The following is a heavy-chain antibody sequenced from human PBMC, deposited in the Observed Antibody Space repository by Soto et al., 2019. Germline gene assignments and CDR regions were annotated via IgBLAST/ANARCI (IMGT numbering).Heavy chain of an antibody. V-gene: IGHV1-69*08. CDR1: GGTFSSYT. J-gene: IGHJ4*02. CDR2: IIPILGIA. CDR3: AREPTVTLLPEGFDY. D-gene: IGHD4-17*01. Sequence: QVQLVQSGAEVKKPGSSVKVSCKASGGTFSSYTISWVRQAPGQGLEWMGRIIPILGIANYAQKFQGRVTITADKSTSTAYMELSSLRAEDTAVYYCAREPTVTLLPEGFDYWGQGTLVTVSS.